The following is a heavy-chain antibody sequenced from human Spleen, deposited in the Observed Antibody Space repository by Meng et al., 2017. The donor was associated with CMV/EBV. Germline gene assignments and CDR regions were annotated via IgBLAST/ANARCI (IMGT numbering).Heavy chain of an antibody. CDR3: ARDILERNALDM. J-gene: IGHJ3*02. D-gene: IGHD1-1*01. Sequence: SETLSLTCAVSGGSISSSNWWSWVRQPPGKGLEWIGYISYIGSTNYNPSLRSRVTISVDTSKNQFSLKLTSVTAADTAIFYCARDILERNALDMWGQGTMVTVSS. V-gene: IGHV4-4*02. CDR2: ISYIGST. CDR1: GGSISSSNW.